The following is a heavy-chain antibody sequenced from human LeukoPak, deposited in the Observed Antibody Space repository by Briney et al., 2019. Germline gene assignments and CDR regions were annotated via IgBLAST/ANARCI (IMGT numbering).Heavy chain of an antibody. V-gene: IGHV5-51*01. CDR3: ARRLRDPDYDILTGYPFNAFDI. Sequence: GESLKISCKGSGYIFTSYWIGWVRQMPGKGLEWMGIIYPGDSDTRYSPSFQGQVTISADKSISTAYLRWSSLKASDTAMYYCARRLRDPDYDILTGYPFNAFDIWGQGTMVTVSS. CDR2: IYPGDSDT. D-gene: IGHD3-9*01. J-gene: IGHJ3*02. CDR1: GYIFTSYW.